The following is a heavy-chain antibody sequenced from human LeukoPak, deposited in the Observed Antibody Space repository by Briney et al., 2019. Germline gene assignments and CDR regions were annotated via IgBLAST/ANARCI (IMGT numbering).Heavy chain of an antibody. CDR2: IYYSGST. Sequence: SSETLSLTCTVSGGSISSHYWSWIRQPPGKGLEWIGYIYYSGSTNYNPSLKSRVTISVDTSKNQFSLKLSSVTASDTAVYYCARVSGFWSGISYFDYWGQGTLVTVSS. J-gene: IGHJ4*02. CDR1: GGSISSHY. CDR3: ARVSGFWSGISYFDY. V-gene: IGHV4-59*11. D-gene: IGHD3-3*01.